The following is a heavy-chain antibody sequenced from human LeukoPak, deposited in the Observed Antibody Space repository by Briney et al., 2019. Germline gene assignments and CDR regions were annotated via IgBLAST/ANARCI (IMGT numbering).Heavy chain of an antibody. Sequence: GRSLRLSCAASGFTFSTYALHWVRQAPGKGLEWVAVVSYDGGAKYYADSVKGRFTISRDNSKNTLDLQMYSLRAEDSAVYYCSRSIGSGWIHLVEYWGQGTLVTVS. CDR1: GFTFSTYA. V-gene: IGHV3-30*03. CDR2: VSYDGGAK. CDR3: SRSIGSGWIHLVEY. D-gene: IGHD6-19*01. J-gene: IGHJ4*02.